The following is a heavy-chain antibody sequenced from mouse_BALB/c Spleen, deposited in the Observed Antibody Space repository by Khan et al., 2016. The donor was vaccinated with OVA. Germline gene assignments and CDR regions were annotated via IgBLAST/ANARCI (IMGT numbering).Heavy chain of an antibody. V-gene: IGHV3-2*02. CDR2: INYSGST. D-gene: IGHD2-3*01. Sequence: VQLKESGPGLVNPSQSLSLTCNVTGYSITSDYAWNWIRQFPGNKLEWMGYINYSGSTNYNPALKNRISITRDKSKNQFFLQLNSVTTEDTATYYCARDGSRNNYAMDYWGQGTSVTISS. CDR3: ARDGSRNNYAMDY. CDR1: GYSITSDYA. J-gene: IGHJ4*01.